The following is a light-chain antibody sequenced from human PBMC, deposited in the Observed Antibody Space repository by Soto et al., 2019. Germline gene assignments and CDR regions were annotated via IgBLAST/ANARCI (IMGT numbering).Light chain of an antibody. J-gene: IGLJ1*01. Sequence: QSALTQPPSASGSPGQSVTISCTGTSSDVGGYNYVSWYQQHPGKAPKLMIYEVSKRPSGVPDRFSGSKSGNTASLTVSGLQDEDEADYYCSSYAGSTYVFRTGTKV. CDR3: SSYAGSTYV. CDR1: SSDVGGYNY. V-gene: IGLV2-8*01. CDR2: EVS.